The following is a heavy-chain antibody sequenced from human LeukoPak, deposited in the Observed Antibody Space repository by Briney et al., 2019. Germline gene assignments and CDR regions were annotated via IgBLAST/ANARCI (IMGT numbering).Heavy chain of an antibody. V-gene: IGHV1-18*01. CDR1: GYTFTSYG. J-gene: IGHJ4*02. CDR3: ARDNPGREYGDYGFDY. CDR2: ISAYNGNT. D-gene: IGHD4-17*01. Sequence: GASVKVSCKASGYTFTSYGISWVRQAPGQGLEWMGWISAYNGNTNYAQKLQGRVTMTTDTSTSTACMELRSLRSDDTAVYYCARDNPGREYGDYGFDYWGQGTLVTVSS.